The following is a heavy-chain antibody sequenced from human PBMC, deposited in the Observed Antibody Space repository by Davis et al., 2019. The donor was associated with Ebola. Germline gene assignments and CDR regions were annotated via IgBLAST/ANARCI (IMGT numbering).Heavy chain of an antibody. V-gene: IGHV1-18*01. J-gene: IGHJ4*02. Sequence: ASVKVSCKASGYTFTSYGISWVRQAPGQGLEWMGWISAYNGNTNYAQKLQGRVTMTRDTSTSTVYMELSSLRSEDTAVYYCALLGYDILTGYRYFDYWGQGTLVTVSS. CDR2: ISAYNGNT. CDR3: ALLGYDILTGYRYFDY. D-gene: IGHD3-9*01. CDR1: GYTFTSYG.